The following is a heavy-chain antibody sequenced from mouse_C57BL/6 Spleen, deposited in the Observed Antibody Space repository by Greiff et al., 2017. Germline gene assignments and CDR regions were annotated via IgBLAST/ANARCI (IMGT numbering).Heavy chain of an antibody. Sequence: DVMLVESGGGLVKPGGSLKLSCAASGFTFSAYGMHWVRQAPETGLEWVAYISSGSSTIYYADTVKGRFTISRDNAKNPLFMQMTSLRSEDTAMYYCACYYYGSSYKHWYFDVWGTGTTVTVSS. V-gene: IGHV5-17*01. D-gene: IGHD1-1*01. CDR2: ISSGSSTI. CDR3: ACYYYGSSYKHWYFDV. CDR1: GFTFSAYG. J-gene: IGHJ1*03.